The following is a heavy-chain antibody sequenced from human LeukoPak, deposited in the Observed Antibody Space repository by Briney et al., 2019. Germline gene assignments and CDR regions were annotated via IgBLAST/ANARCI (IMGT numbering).Heavy chain of an antibody. J-gene: IGHJ6*02. CDR1: GGSIYSYY. D-gene: IGHD3-10*01. CDR3: ARGPGDYNYGMDV. V-gene: IGHV4-59*12. Sequence: SETLSLTCTVSGGSIYSYYWSWIRQPPGKGLEWIGYIYYSGSTNYNPSLKSRVTISVDTSKNQFSLKLSSVTAADTAVYYCARGPGDYNYGMDVWGQGTTVTVSS. CDR2: IYYSGST.